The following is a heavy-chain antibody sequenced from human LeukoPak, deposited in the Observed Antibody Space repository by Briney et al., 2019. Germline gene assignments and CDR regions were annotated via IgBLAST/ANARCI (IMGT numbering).Heavy chain of an antibody. Sequence: PSETLSLTCTVSGGSISSSSYYWGWIRQPPGKGLECIGSIYYSGGTYYNPSLKSRVTISVDTSKNQFSLKLSSVTAADTAVYYCARSTVRVLEEYFQHWGQGTLVTVSS. V-gene: IGHV4-39*01. CDR1: GGSISSSSYY. CDR2: IYYSGGT. CDR3: ARSTVRVLEEYFQH. D-gene: IGHD4-17*01. J-gene: IGHJ1*01.